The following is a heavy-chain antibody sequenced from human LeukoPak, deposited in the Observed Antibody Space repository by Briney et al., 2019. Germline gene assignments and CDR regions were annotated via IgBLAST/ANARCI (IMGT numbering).Heavy chain of an antibody. CDR1: GDSISSYY. CDR2: INYSGNT. D-gene: IGHD4-17*01. Sequence: SETLSLTCTVSGDSISSYYWSWIRQPPGKGLEWMGNINYSGNTNYNPSLKSRVTISVDTSKNQFSLRLTSVTAADTAVYYCAREGRQDYVYFDCWGQGTLVTVSS. J-gene: IGHJ4*02. V-gene: IGHV4-59*01. CDR3: AREGRQDYVYFDC.